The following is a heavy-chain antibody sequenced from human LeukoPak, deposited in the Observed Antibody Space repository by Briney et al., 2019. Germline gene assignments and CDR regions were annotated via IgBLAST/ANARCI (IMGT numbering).Heavy chain of an antibody. CDR3: ARSWGHVYGGNLDY. CDR2: INPNSGGT. D-gene: IGHD4-23*01. CDR1: GYTFTVYY. Sequence: ASVKVSCKASGYTFTVYYMHWVRQAPGQGLEWMGRINPNSGGTNYAQRFQGRVTMTRDTSISTAYMELSRLRSDDTAVYYCARSWGHVYGGNLDYWGQGTLVTVSS. V-gene: IGHV1-2*06. J-gene: IGHJ4*02.